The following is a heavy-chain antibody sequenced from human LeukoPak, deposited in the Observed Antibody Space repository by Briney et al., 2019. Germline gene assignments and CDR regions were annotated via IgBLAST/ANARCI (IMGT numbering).Heavy chain of an antibody. CDR2: ISADGSVT. Sequence: PGGSLRLSCADSGSTFSRYWMHWVRQTPGKGLVWVSCISADGSVTRYADSVKGRFTISRDNTKSTLYPQMHSLRAEDTAVYYCATAGGDGSRMGFDPWGQGTLVTVSS. CDR1: GSTFSRYW. J-gene: IGHJ5*02. D-gene: IGHD2-15*01. CDR3: ATAGGDGSRMGFDP. V-gene: IGHV3-74*01.